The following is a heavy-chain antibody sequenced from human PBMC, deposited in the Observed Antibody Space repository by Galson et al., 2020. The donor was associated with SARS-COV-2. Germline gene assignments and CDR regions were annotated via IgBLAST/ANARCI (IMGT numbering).Heavy chain of an antibody. D-gene: IGHD2-15*01. Sequence: SGPTLVKPTQTLTLTCTFSGFSLSTSGMCVSWIRQPPGKALEWLALIDWDDDKYYSTSLKTRLTISKDTSKNQVVLTMTNMDPVDTATYYCARIRAFYCSGGSCYEAPDYWGQGTLVTVSS. CDR3: ARIRAFYCSGGSCYEAPDY. CDR1: GFSLSTSGMC. J-gene: IGHJ4*02. CDR2: IDWDDDK. V-gene: IGHV2-70*01.